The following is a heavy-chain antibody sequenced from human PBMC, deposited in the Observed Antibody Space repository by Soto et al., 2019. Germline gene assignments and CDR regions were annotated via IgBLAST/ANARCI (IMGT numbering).Heavy chain of an antibody. CDR2: IYHSGST. CDR1: GGSISSGGYS. D-gene: IGHD5-12*01. Sequence: QLQLQESGSGLVKPSQTLSLTCAVSGGSISSGGYSWSWIRQPPGKGLEWIGYIYHSGSTYYNPSLKGRVTISVDRAKNQCSLKLSSVTAADTAVYYCAAGGGLPRYYWGQGTLVTVSS. J-gene: IGHJ4*02. V-gene: IGHV4-30-2*01. CDR3: AAGGGLPRYY.